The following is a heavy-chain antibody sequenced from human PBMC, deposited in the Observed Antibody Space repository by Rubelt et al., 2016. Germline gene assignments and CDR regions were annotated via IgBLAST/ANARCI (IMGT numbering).Heavy chain of an antibody. D-gene: IGHD6-13*01. CDR2: INYGGGP. CDR3: ARLGASSWIYWYFDL. CDR1: GGSMKSSNYY. Sequence: QVQLQESGPGLVKPSETLFFSCTVSGGSMKSSNYYWGWIRQPPGKGLEWIGSINYGGGPYYNPTLKRRVPISLDPSKNQFSLKLTSVTAADTAVYYCARLGASSWIYWYFDLWGRGTLVTVSS. J-gene: IGHJ2*01. V-gene: IGHV4-39*07.